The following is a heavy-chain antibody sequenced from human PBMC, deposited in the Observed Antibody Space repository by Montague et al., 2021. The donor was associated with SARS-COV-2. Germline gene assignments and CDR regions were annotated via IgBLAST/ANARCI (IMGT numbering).Heavy chain of an antibody. D-gene: IGHD2-8*01. Sequence: SETLSLTCGVSGGSLSGYHWSWIRQPPGKGLEWIGYIYYSGSTKYNPFLESRVTVSVDRSKNQVSLKLSSVTPADTAVYYCARLLRSCSNGVCRTYYYAMDVWGQGTTVTVSS. CDR1: GGSLSGYH. V-gene: IGHV4-59*01. CDR2: IYYSGST. CDR3: ARLLRSCSNGVCRTYYYAMDV. J-gene: IGHJ6*02.